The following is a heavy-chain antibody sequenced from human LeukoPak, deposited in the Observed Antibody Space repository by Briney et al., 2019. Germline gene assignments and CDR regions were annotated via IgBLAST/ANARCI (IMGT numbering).Heavy chain of an antibody. Sequence: SETLSLTCTVSVGSISSYYCSWLRQPPGKGLEWIGYIYYSGSANYNPSLKSRVTISVDTSKNQFSLKLRSVTAADTAVYYCARSWVVPAAMRGENYCFDYWGQGTLVTVSS. D-gene: IGHD2-2*01. J-gene: IGHJ4*02. CDR2: IYYSGSA. V-gene: IGHV4-59*01. CDR3: ARSWVVPAAMRGENYCFDY. CDR1: VGSISSYY.